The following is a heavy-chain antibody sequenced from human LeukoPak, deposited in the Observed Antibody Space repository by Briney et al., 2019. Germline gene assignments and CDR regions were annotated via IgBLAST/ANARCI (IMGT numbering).Heavy chain of an antibody. D-gene: IGHD5-18*01. CDR1: GGSLSSSSYY. J-gene: IGHJ3*02. CDR3: ARASSGYRFGAFDI. V-gene: IGHV4-39*07. Sequence: SETLSLTCTVSGGSLSSSSYYWGWIRQPPGKGLEWIGRIYYSGSTYYNPSLKSRVTISVDTSKNQFSLKLSSVTAADTAVHYCARASSGYRFGAFDIWGQGTMVTVSS. CDR2: IYYSGST.